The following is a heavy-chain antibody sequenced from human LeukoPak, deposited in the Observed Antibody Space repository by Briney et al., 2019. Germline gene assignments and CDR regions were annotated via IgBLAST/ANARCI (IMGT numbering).Heavy chain of an antibody. CDR2: IKSKTDGGTT. CDR3: TTAEGYGSGNFDY. D-gene: IGHD3-10*01. CDR1: GFTFSNAW. V-gene: IGHV3-15*01. Sequence: GGSLRLSCAASGFTFSNAWMSWVRQAPGKGLEWVGRIKSKTDGGTTDYAAPVKGRFTISRDDSKNTLYLQMNSLKTEDTAVYYCTTAEGYGSGNFDYWGQGALVTVSS. J-gene: IGHJ4*02.